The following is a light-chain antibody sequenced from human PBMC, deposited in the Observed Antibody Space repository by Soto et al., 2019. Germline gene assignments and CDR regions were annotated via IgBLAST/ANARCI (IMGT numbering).Light chain of an antibody. CDR3: QQYNTGPQT. Sequence: DILMTQSPATLSVSPGETATLSCRASQSVGNNLAWYQHKPGQAPRLLISAASTGATGVPARFSGSGSGTEFTLTISSLQSEDFAIYFCQQYNTGPQTFGHGTKVDI. CDR1: QSVGNN. CDR2: AAS. V-gene: IGKV3-15*01. J-gene: IGKJ1*01.